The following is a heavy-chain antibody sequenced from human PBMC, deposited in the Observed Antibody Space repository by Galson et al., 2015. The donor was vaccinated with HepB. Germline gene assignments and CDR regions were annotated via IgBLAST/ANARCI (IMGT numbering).Heavy chain of an antibody. CDR1: GVTFSNYG. D-gene: IGHD6-13*01. J-gene: IGHJ4*02. CDR3: AREGDTYRSGRYGS. Sequence: LRLSCAASGVTFSNYGMHWVRQAPGKGLEWVAVISYDGGTKYYADSVKGRFTISRDKSRNTLYLQMDSLRPEDTAVYFCAREGDTYRSGRYGSWGQGTLVTVSS. V-gene: IGHV3-30*03. CDR2: ISYDGGTK.